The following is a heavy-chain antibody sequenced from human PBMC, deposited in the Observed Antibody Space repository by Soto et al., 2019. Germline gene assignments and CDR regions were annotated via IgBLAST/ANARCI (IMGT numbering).Heavy chain of an antibody. D-gene: IGHD2-15*01. CDR3: ARGGSYSYAERGGRRDFGFDL. CDR2: MNPYSGNT. Sequence: QAQLVQSGAEMKKPGASVRVSCQASGSTFSNNDINWMRQASGGGLEWMGWMNPYSGNTGYEYKFQGRVTMTRDTSTNTAYMERSGWGSGGAAVDFCARGGSYSYAERGGRRDFGFDLWGRGTLVAVSP. J-gene: IGHJ2*01. V-gene: IGHV1-8*01. CDR1: GSTFSNND.